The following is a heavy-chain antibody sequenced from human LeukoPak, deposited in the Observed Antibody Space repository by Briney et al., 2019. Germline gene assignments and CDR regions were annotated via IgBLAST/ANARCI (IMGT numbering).Heavy chain of an antibody. V-gene: IGHV3-30*02. CDR1: AFAFRNYG. CDR3: ASGTTFLDY. CDR2: IRYDGGNK. Sequence: GGSLRLSCAASAFAFRNYGMHWVRQAPGKGLEWVAFIRYDGGNKNYADSVKGRFTISRDNAKNSLYLQMNSLRAEDTAVYYCASGTTFLDYWGQGTLVTVSS. J-gene: IGHJ4*02. D-gene: IGHD1-1*01.